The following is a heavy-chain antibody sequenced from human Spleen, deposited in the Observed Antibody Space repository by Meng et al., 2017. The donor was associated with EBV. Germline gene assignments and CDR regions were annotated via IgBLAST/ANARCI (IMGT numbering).Heavy chain of an antibody. CDR2: VHYTGST. J-gene: IGHJ5*02. Sequence: QGRLQQWGAGLLKPSETLSLTCTVSGDSISSFYYWGWIRQPPGRGLEWIGSVHYTGSTYYSPSLKSRVTVSVDTSKNQFSLRLTSVTAADTAVYYCARPFPSWQSPRLDPFGAWGQGTLVTVSS. V-gene: IGHV4-39*01. CDR3: ARPFPSWQSPRLDPFGA. CDR1: GDSISSFYY. D-gene: IGHD6-19*01.